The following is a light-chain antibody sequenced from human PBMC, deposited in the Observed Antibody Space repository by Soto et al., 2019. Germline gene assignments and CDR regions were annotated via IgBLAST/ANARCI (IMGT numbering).Light chain of an antibody. Sequence: QTVVTQEPSFSVSPGGTVTLTCGLSSGSVSTSYYPSWYQQTPGQAPRTLIYSTNTRSSGVPDRFSGSILGNNAALTITGAQADDESDYYCVLYMASGICVFGGGTQLTVL. CDR2: STN. CDR1: SGSVSTSYY. CDR3: VLYMASGICV. V-gene: IGLV8-61*01. J-gene: IGLJ2*01.